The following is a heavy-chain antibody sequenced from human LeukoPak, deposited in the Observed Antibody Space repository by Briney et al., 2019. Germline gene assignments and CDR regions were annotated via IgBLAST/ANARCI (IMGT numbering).Heavy chain of an antibody. J-gene: IGHJ5*02. CDR1: GGSISSGGYP. CDR3: AREDRDGYNFGWFDP. V-gene: IGHV4-30-2*01. Sequence: SETLSLTCAVSGGSISSGGYPWSWIRQPPGKGLEWIGYIYHSGSTYYNPSLKSRVTISVDRSKNQFSLKLSSVTAADTAVYYCAREDRDGYNFGWFDPWGQGTLVTVSS. D-gene: IGHD5-24*01. CDR2: IYHSGST.